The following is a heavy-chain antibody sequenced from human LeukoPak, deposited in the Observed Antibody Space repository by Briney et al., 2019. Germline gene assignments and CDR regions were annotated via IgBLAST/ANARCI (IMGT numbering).Heavy chain of an antibody. Sequence: GALRLSCAASGFTFSSYAMHWVRQAPGKGLEWVAVISYDGSNNYYADSVKGRFTISRDNSKNTLYLQMNSLRAEDTAVYYCARDTRPVLRYFDWLSLDYWGQGTLVTVSS. CDR2: ISYDGSNN. CDR1: GFTFSSYA. J-gene: IGHJ4*02. V-gene: IGHV3-30-3*01. D-gene: IGHD3-9*01. CDR3: ARDTRPVLRYFDWLSLDY.